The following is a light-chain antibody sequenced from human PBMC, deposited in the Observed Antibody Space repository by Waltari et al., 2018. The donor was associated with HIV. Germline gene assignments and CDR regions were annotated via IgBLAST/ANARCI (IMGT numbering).Light chain of an antibody. V-gene: IGKV1-5*03. CDR2: KAS. CDR1: QSISSW. J-gene: IGKJ1*01. Sequence: DIQMTQSPSTLSASVGDRVTITCRASQSISSWLAWYQQKPGKAPKLLIYKASSLESGVPSRFSGSGSGTEFSLTISNLQPDDFATYYCQQYNSFTWTLGQGTKVEIK. CDR3: QQYNSFTWT.